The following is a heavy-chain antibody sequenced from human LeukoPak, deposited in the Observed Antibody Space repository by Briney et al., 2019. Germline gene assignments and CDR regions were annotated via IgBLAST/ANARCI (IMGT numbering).Heavy chain of an antibody. CDR1: GYTFTSYD. J-gene: IGHJ6*02. CDR3: ARAGRQWLIYYYYCMDV. CDR2: MNPNSGNT. D-gene: IGHD6-19*01. Sequence: ASVKVSCKASGYTFTSYDINWVRQATGQGREWMGWMNPNSGNTGYAQKFQGRVTMTRNTSISTAYMELSSLRSEDTAVYYCARAGRQWLIYYYYCMDVWGQGTTVTVSS. V-gene: IGHV1-8*01.